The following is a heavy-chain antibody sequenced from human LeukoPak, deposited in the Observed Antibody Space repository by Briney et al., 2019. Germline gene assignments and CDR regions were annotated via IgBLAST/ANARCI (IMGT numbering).Heavy chain of an antibody. CDR3: ARDRLVDNDYGDPVGGWYFDL. J-gene: IGHJ2*01. CDR2: IYYSGGT. Sequence: SETLSLTCTVSGGSISTFYWSWIRQPPGKGLEWIGYIYYSGGTNYNPSLKSRITISLDTSKNQFFLKLASVTAADTAVYYCARDRLVDNDYGDPVGGWYFDLWGRGTLVTVSS. V-gene: IGHV4-59*01. CDR1: GGSISTFY. D-gene: IGHD4-17*01.